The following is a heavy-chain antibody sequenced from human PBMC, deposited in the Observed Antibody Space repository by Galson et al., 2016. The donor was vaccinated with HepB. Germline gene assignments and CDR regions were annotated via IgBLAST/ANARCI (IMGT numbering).Heavy chain of an antibody. J-gene: IGHJ4*02. CDR2: IWYDGSNK. CDR1: GVTFSNYG. CDR3: ARQGDTIGQFDY. V-gene: IGHV3-33*01. Sequence: SLRLSCAASGVTFSNYGMHWVRQAPGKGPEWVAFIWYDGSNKNYADSVKGRFTISRDKSKNTLYLQMNSLRVEDTAVYYCARQGDTIGQFDYWGQGTLVTVSS. D-gene: IGHD3-16*01.